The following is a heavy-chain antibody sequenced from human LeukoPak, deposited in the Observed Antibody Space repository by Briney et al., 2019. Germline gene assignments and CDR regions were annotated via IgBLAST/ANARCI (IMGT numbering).Heavy chain of an antibody. CDR1: GYSISSGYY. CDR2: ISHSGSP. Sequence: WETLSLTCSVSGYSISSGYYWGWFRQTPGKGLEWIASISHSGSPYYNPSLKSRVTISEDLSRNVFSLTLNSVTAADAAVYYCAREGRENIAIGVDWGQGALVTVSS. J-gene: IGHJ4*02. V-gene: IGHV4-38-2*02. CDR3: AREGRENIAIGVD. D-gene: IGHD3-16*02.